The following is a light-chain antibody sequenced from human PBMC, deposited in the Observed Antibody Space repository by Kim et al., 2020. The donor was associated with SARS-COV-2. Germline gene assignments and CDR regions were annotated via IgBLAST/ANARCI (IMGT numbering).Light chain of an antibody. CDR1: SSDVGGYTY. CDR2: DVS. CDR3: CSYTISSTYV. J-gene: IGLJ1*01. V-gene: IGLV2-14*03. Sequence: LTQPASVSGSPGQSIAISCTGTSSDVGGYTYVSWYQQHPGKAPKLMIYDVSNRPSGVSDRFSGSKSGNTASLTISGLQAEDEADYYCCSYTISSTYVFGTGTKVTVL.